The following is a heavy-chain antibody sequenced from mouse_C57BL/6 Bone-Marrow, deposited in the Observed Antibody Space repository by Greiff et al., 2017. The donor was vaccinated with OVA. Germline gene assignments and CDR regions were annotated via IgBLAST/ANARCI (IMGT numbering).Heavy chain of an antibody. V-gene: IGHV1-81*01. CDR1: GYTFRSYG. Sequence: VQLQQSGAELARPGASVKLSCKASGYTFRSYGISWVQQRTGPGLEWIGEIYPRGGNTYYNEKVKGKVRLTADKSSSKAYMELSSLTSEDAAVYFCARAILLRFFDYWGQGTTVTVSS. J-gene: IGHJ2*01. CDR2: IYPRGGNT. D-gene: IGHD1-1*01. CDR3: ARAILLRFFDY.